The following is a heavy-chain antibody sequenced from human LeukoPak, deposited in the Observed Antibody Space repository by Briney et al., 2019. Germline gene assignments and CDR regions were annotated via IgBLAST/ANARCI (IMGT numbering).Heavy chain of an antibody. CDR2: IYSSGHT. CDR1: GGSISRYY. D-gene: IGHD4-17*01. J-gene: IGHJ3*02. CDR3: ARDDFGDVDAFDI. Sequence: SETLSLTCTVSGGSISRYYWSWIRQSAGKGLEWIARIYSSGHTNYKPSLKSRVTISLDMSKNQFSLTMRSVTAADTAMYFCARDDFGDVDAFDIWGQGTMVTVSS. V-gene: IGHV4-4*07.